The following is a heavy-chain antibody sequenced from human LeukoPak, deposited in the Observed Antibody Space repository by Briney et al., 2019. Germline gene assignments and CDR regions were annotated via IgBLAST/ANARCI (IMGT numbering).Heavy chain of an antibody. Sequence: PSETLSLTCTVSGGSISSYYWSWIRQPPGKGLEWIGYIYYSGSINYNPSLKSRVTISVDTSKNQFSLKLSSVTAADTAVYYCARGFSRRIFDYWGQGTLVTVSS. CDR1: GGSISSYY. V-gene: IGHV4-59*08. CDR3: ARGFSRRIFDY. J-gene: IGHJ4*02. CDR2: IYYSGSI.